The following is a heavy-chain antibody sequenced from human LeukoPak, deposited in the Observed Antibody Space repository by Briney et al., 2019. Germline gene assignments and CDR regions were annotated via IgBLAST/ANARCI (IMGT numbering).Heavy chain of an antibody. CDR3: ARSWSGPSDSYNWFDP. Sequence: SETLSLTCTVSGGSISSSSYYWGWIRQPPGKGLEWIGSIYHSGSTYYNPSLKSRVTISVDTSKNQFSLKLSSVTAADTAVYYCARSWSGPSDSYNWFDPWGQGTLVTVSS. CDR2: IYHSGST. CDR1: GGSISSSSYY. V-gene: IGHV4-39*07. J-gene: IGHJ5*02. D-gene: IGHD3-3*01.